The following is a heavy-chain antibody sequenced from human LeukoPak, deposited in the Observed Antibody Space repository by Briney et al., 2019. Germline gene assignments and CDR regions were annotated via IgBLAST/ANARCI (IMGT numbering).Heavy chain of an antibody. CDR3: ARDRAMIVEVPKVVHNWFDP. Sequence: SETLSLTCTVSGGSISSYYWSWIRQPAGKGLEWIGRIYTSGSTNYNPSLKSRVTMSVDTSKNQFSLKLSSVTAADTAVYYCARDRAMIVEVPKVVHNWFDPWGQGTLVTVSS. CDR2: IYTSGST. V-gene: IGHV4-4*07. CDR1: GGSISSYY. J-gene: IGHJ5*02. D-gene: IGHD3-22*01.